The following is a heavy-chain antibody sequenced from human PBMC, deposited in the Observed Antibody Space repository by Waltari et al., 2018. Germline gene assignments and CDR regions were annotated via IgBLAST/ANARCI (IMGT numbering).Heavy chain of an antibody. CDR1: GYSISRGYY. Sequence: QVQLQESGPGLVKPSETLSLTCTVSGYSISRGYYWGWIRQPPGKGLEWIGSIYHSGSTYYNPSLKSRVTISVDTSKNQFSLKLSSVTAADTAVYYCARGVVVVPAANPHFDYWGQGTLVTVSS. V-gene: IGHV4-38-2*02. D-gene: IGHD2-2*01. J-gene: IGHJ4*02. CDR3: ARGVVVVPAANPHFDY. CDR2: IYHSGST.